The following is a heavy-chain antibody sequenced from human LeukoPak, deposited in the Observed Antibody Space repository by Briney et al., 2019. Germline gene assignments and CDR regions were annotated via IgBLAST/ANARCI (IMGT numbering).Heavy chain of an antibody. J-gene: IGHJ4*02. Sequence: GGTLRLSCADSGVTFSSHGMSWVRQTPGEGLGWVSGISPNGVITYSADSVKGRFNISRDNSKGTVYLQMNSLRPEDTAVYYCAKDDAWLQYGNWGRGTLVTVSS. CDR2: ISPNGVIT. CDR3: AKDDAWLQYGN. D-gene: IGHD5-24*01. V-gene: IGHV3-23*01. CDR1: GVTFSSHG.